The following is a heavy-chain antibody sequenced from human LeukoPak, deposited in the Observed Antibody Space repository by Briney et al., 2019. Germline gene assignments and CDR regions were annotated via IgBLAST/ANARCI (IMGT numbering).Heavy chain of an antibody. Sequence: PSETLSLTCTVSGGSISSYYWSWIRQPAGKGLEWIGRIYTSGSTNYNPSLKSRVTMSVDTSKNQFSLKLSPVTAADTAVYYCARDYYDSSGYYSADYWGQGTLVTVSS. CDR1: GGSISSYY. J-gene: IGHJ4*02. CDR3: ARDYYDSSGYYSADY. CDR2: IYTSGST. D-gene: IGHD3-22*01. V-gene: IGHV4-4*07.